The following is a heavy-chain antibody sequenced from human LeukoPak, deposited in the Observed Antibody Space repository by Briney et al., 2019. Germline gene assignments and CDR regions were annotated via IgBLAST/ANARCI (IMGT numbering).Heavy chain of an antibody. Sequence: GGSLRLSCAASGLTVNSHYMTWVRQAQGTGLEWVSLIYSGETTYYADSVKGRFTISRDTSQNTLYLQMNRLRAEDTAVYYCARISGGSFDVWGQGTTVTV. J-gene: IGHJ3*01. CDR3: ARISGGSFDV. D-gene: IGHD3-10*01. V-gene: IGHV3-53*01. CDR1: GLTVNSHY. CDR2: IYSGETT.